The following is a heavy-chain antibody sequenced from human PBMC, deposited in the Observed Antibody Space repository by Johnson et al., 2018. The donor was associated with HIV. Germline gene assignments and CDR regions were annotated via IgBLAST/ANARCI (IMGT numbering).Heavy chain of an antibody. J-gene: IGHJ3*02. Sequence: VQLVESGGGLVQPGGSLRLSCAASGFTFSSYAMHWVRQAPGKGLEYVSAISSNGGSTYYANSVKGRFTISRDNSKNTLYRQMNSLRAEDTAVYYFAKDRRITGTIPFYAFDIWGQGTMVTVSS. CDR1: GFTFSSYA. V-gene: IGHV3-64*01. CDR2: ISSNGGST. D-gene: IGHD1-7*01. CDR3: AKDRRITGTIPFYAFDI.